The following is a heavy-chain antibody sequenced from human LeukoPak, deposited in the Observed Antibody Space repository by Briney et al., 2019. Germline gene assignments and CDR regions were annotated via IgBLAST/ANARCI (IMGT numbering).Heavy chain of an antibody. Sequence: GGSLRLSCAASGFTFSSYSMNWVRQAPGKGLEWVSSISSSSSYIYYADSVKGRFTISRDNAKNSLYLQMNSLRAEDTAVYYCARDKLLVSQLLFHFDYWGQGTLVTVSS. CDR1: GFTFSSYS. D-gene: IGHD2-2*01. CDR2: ISSSSSYI. V-gene: IGHV3-21*01. CDR3: ARDKLLVSQLLFHFDY. J-gene: IGHJ4*02.